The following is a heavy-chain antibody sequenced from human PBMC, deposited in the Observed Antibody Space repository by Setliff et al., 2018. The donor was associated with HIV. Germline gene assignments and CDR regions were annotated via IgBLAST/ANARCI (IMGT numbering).Heavy chain of an antibody. Sequence: SETLSLTCSVSGGSVNSYHWSWIRQPPGKGLEWLWYIYKSGTTNYSPSLKSRVTISAGPSKNQFSLKLTSVPAADTAVYYCGRLSETAMASFGSWGQGRLVTVSS. CDR1: GGSVNSYH. CDR3: GRLSETAMASFGS. J-gene: IGHJ4*02. CDR2: IYKSGTT. V-gene: IGHV4-59*08. D-gene: IGHD2-21*02.